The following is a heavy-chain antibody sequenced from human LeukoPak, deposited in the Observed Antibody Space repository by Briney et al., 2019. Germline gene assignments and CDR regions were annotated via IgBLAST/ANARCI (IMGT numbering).Heavy chain of an antibody. CDR1: GHTLTDYY. Sequence: GASVKVSCKASGHTLTDYYMHWVRQAPGQGLEWMGWINPNSGVTNYPQKFQGRVTMTRDTSISTAYMELSRLRSDDTAVYYCARERYSSSHFGYWGQGTLVTVSS. D-gene: IGHD6-13*01. J-gene: IGHJ4*02. CDR3: ARERYSSSHFGY. CDR2: INPNSGVT. V-gene: IGHV1-2*02.